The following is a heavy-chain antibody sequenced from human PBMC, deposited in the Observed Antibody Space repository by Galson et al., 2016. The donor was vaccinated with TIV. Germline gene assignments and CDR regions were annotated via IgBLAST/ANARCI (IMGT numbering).Heavy chain of an antibody. Sequence: SVKVSCKASGGTFSSFVVTWVRQAPGQGLEWMGGIIPLFGEAHYAQKFQGRVTISADESTSTVYMELGGLKSGETAMYYCAKCRNTAMDTYYYYYGLDVWGQGTTVTVSS. D-gene: IGHD5-18*01. CDR3: AKCRNTAMDTYYYYYGLDV. V-gene: IGHV1-69*13. CDR2: IIPLFGEA. J-gene: IGHJ6*02. CDR1: GGTFSSFV.